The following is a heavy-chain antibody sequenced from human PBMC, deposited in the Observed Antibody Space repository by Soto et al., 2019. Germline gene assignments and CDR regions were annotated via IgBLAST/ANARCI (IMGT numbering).Heavy chain of an antibody. CDR1: GGSISSYY. CDR2: IYYSGST. D-gene: IGHD5-12*01. Sequence: SETLSLTCTVSGGSISSYYWSWIRQPPGKGLEWIGYIYYSGSTNYNPSLKSRVTISVDTSKNQFSLKLSSVTAADTAVYYCASRRDGYNYFYWGQGTLVTVSA. V-gene: IGHV4-59*01. J-gene: IGHJ4*02. CDR3: ASRRDGYNYFY.